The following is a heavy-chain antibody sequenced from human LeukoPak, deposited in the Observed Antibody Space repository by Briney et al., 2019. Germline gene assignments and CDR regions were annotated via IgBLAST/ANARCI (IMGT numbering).Heavy chain of an antibody. Sequence: ASVKVSCKASGYTFTSYYMHWVPQAPGQGLEWMGIINPSGGSTSYAQKFQGRVTMTRDMSTSTVYRELSSLRSEDTAVYYCASGDIVVVPAARPNYYYMDVWGKGTTVTVSS. J-gene: IGHJ6*03. CDR1: GYTFTSYY. CDR2: INPSGGST. CDR3: ASGDIVVVPAARPNYYYMDV. D-gene: IGHD2-2*01. V-gene: IGHV1-46*01.